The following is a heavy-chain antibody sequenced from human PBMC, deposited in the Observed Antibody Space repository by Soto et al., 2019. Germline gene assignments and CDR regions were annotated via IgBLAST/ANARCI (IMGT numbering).Heavy chain of an antibody. Sequence: ETLSLTCAVSGGSVSRGSYSWSWIRQPPGKGLEWIGYIYYFGGTNYNPSLKSRVTISVDRSKNLFSLRLSSVTAADTAVYYCARVGGNIFDYWGQGAPVTVSS. CDR3: ARVGGNIFDY. V-gene: IGHV4-61*03. J-gene: IGHJ4*02. D-gene: IGHD3-16*01. CDR1: GGSVSRGSYS. CDR2: IYYFGGT.